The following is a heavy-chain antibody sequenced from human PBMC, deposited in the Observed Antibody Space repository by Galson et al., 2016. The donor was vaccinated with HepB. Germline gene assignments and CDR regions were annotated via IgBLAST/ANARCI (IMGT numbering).Heavy chain of an antibody. Sequence: SETLSLTCTVSGGSISVYYWNWIRQPPGKGLEWIGSIFYTGSTNYNPSLKSRVTISVVTSKNQFSLRLSSVTAADTAVYYCARTLDADYYYFDLWGRGTQVTVSS. CDR3: ARTLDADYYYFDL. CDR2: IFYTGST. J-gene: IGHJ2*01. V-gene: IGHV4-59*01. CDR1: GGSISVYY. D-gene: IGHD3-22*01.